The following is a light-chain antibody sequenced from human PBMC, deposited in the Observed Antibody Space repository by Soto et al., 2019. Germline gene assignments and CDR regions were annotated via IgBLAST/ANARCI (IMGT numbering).Light chain of an antibody. Sequence: EIVMTQSPATLSVSPGERATLSCRASQSVSSKLAWYQQKPGQAPRVLIYGASTRATGIPARFSGSGSGTEFTLTISSLQTVDFAVYYCQHYNDWPPTWTFGQGTRVEI. CDR1: QSVSSK. V-gene: IGKV3-15*01. CDR3: QHYNDWPPTWT. CDR2: GAS. J-gene: IGKJ1*01.